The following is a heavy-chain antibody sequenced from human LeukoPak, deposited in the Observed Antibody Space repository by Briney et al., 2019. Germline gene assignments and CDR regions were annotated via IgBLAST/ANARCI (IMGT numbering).Heavy chain of an antibody. CDR3: ARRASGSYYPFDY. V-gene: IGHV4-39*01. CDR2: IYYSGNT. Sequence: SETLSLTCTVSGGSISSGSYYWGWIRQPPGKGLVWIGTIYYSGNTYYNPSLKSRVTMSVDTSKSQFSLKLSSVTAADTAVYYCARRASGSYYPFDYWGQGTLVTVSS. J-gene: IGHJ4*02. CDR1: GGSISSGSYY. D-gene: IGHD1-26*01.